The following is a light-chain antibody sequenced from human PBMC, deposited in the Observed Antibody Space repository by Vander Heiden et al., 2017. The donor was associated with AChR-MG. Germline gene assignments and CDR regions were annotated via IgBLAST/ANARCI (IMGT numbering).Light chain of an antibody. V-gene: IGKV4-1*01. CDR1: QSVFYSSSNKNY. Sequence: DFVLTQSPDSLAVSLGETATINCKSSQSVFYSSSNKNYLAWYQHKPGQPPKLVIYWASSRASGVPDRFSGSGFGTDFNLTINNLQAEDVAVYFCHQYFRTPTFGPGTTLHIK. CDR2: WAS. CDR3: HQYFRTPT. J-gene: IGKJ3*01.